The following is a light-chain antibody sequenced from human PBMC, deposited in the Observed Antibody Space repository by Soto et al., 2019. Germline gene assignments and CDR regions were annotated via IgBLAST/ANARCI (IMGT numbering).Light chain of an antibody. CDR2: AAS. CDR3: QQSYSTPRT. CDR1: QSISGY. V-gene: IGKV1-39*01. J-gene: IGKJ1*01. Sequence: DIQMTQSPYSLSASVGDRVTITCRASQSISGYLNWYQHKPWKAPKLLIYAASSLQSGVPSRFSGSGSGTDFTLTISSLQPEDFATYYCQQSYSTPRTFGQGTKVDI.